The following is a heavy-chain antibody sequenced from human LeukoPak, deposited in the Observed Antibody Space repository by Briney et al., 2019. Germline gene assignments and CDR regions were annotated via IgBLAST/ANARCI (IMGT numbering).Heavy chain of an antibody. CDR3: AKDSSSFPNYFDF. V-gene: IGHV3-53*01. D-gene: IGHD3-3*02. CDR1: GFTVSSTY. Sequence: GGSLRLSCAASGFTVSSTYMSWVRQAPGQGLEWVSLLYSSGITFYAESVQGRFTISRDNSKNTLYLQMNSLRAEDTAIYYCAKDSSSFPNYFDFWGQGTLVTVSS. J-gene: IGHJ4*02. CDR2: LYSSGIT.